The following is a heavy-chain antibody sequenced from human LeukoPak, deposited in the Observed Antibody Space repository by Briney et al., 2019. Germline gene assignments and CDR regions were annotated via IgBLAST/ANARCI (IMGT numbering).Heavy chain of an antibody. D-gene: IGHD6-19*01. CDR1: GNSISSGDYY. J-gene: IGHJ4*02. CDR2: IYTSGST. CDR3: ARLGGSGWYYFDY. V-gene: IGHV4-61*02. Sequence: SETLSLTCTVSGNSISSGDYYWSWIRQPAGKGLEWIGRIYTSGSTNYNPSLKSRVTISVDTSKNQFSLKLSSVTAADTAVYYCARLGGSGWYYFDYWGQGTLVTVSS.